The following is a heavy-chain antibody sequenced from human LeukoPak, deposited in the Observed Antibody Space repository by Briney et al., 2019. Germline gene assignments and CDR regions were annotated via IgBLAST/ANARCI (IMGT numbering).Heavy chain of an antibody. J-gene: IGHJ3*02. D-gene: IGHD3-16*01. CDR1: GYTFMSHG. CDR3: ARATGSWGHDGFDI. V-gene: IGHV1-18*01. CDR2: ISDSSSNT. Sequence: ASVKVSCKAYGYTFMSHGISWVRQAPGQGLEWMEWISDSSSNTNYAQRLQGRVTMTTDTSTTTAYMELRSLRSDDTAVYYCARATGSWGHDGFDIWGQGTMVTVSS.